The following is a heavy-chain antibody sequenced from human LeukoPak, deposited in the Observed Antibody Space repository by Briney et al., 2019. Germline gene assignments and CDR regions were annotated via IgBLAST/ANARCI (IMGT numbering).Heavy chain of an antibody. CDR1: GYTFTGYY. CDR2: INPNSGGT. V-gene: IGHV1-2*06. J-gene: IGHJ4*02. CDR3: ARIPAGIAARDY. D-gene: IGHD6-6*01. Sequence: GASVKVSCKASGYTFTGYYMHWVRQAPGQGLEWMGRINPNSGGTNYAQKFQGRVTMTRNTSISTAYMELSRLRSDGTAVYYCARIPAGIAARDYWGQGTLVTVSS.